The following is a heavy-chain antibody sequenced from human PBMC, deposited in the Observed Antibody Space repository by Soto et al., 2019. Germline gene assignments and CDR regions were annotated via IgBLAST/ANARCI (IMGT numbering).Heavy chain of an antibody. D-gene: IGHD2-2*01. V-gene: IGHV3-30*18. CDR1: GFIFSSYG. CDR3: AKGPAIVLVPAAMNYYGMDV. J-gene: IGHJ6*02. CDR2: ISYDGSNK. Sequence: GGSLRLSCAASGFIFSSYGMHWVRQAPGKGLEWVAVISYDGSNKYYADSVKGRFTISRDNSKNTLYLQMNSLRAEDTAVYYCAKGPAIVLVPAAMNYYGMDVWGQGTTVTVSS.